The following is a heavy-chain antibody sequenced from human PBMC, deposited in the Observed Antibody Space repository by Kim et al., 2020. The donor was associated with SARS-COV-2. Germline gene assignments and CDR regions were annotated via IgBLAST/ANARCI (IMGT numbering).Heavy chain of an antibody. D-gene: IGHD1-26*01. CDR2: IYNTGTT. CDR3: ARGGSGTSFSYFDY. Sequence: SETLSLTCTVSIGSISSGDYYWSWIRQPPGKGLEWIGYIYNTGTTDYNPSLKSRVTISVDTAENQFSLKLNSVTAADTAVYYCARGGSGTSFSYFDYWGQGALVTVSS. V-gene: IGHV4-30-4*01. CDR1: IGSISSGDYY. J-gene: IGHJ4*02.